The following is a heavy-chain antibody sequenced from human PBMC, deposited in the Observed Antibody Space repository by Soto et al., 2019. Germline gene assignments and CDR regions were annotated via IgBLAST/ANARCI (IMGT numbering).Heavy chain of an antibody. D-gene: IGHD2-8*01. CDR3: ARDQGWYAN. Sequence: GASVKVSCKASGFTFTSSAVQWVRQARGQRLEWIGWIVVGSGSTYYADSVKGRFTISRDNSKNTLYLQMNSLRAEDTAVYYCARDQGWYANWGQGTLVTVSS. J-gene: IGHJ4*02. CDR1: GFTFTSSA. V-gene: IGHV1-58*01. CDR2: IVVGSGST.